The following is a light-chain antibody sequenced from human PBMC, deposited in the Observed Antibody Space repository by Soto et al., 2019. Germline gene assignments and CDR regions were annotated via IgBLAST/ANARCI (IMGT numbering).Light chain of an antibody. CDR1: QSLLHSNGYNY. CDR2: LGS. Sequence: DIVMTQSPLSLPVTPGEPASISCRSSQSLLHSNGYNYLDRYLQKPGQSPQLLSYLGSNRDCGVPDRFSGSGVGTDFTLKISRVEAEDVGVYYCMQALQTPLTFGQGTKVEIK. CDR3: MQALQTPLT. J-gene: IGKJ1*01. V-gene: IGKV2-28*01.